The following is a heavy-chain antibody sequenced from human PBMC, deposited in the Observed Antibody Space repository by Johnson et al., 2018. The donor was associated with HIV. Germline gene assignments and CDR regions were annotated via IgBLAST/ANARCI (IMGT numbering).Heavy chain of an antibody. CDR3: AMYRLGIDAFDI. V-gene: IGHV3-30-3*01. J-gene: IGHJ3*02. D-gene: IGHD7-27*01. Sequence: VQLVESGGGVVQPGRSLRLSCAASGFTFSSYAMHWVRQAPGKGLEWVAVISYDGSNKYYADSVKGRFTISRDNSKNTLYLQMNSLRAEDPAVYYCAMYRLGIDAFDIWGQGTMVTVSS. CDR2: ISYDGSNK. CDR1: GFTFSSYA.